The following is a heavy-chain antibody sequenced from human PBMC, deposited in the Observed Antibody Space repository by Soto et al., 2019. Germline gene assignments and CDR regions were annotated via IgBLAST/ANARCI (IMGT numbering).Heavy chain of an antibody. CDR3: ARHSRYCSSTSCYLPNWFDP. J-gene: IGHJ5*02. Sequence: SETLSLTCTVSGGSISSSSYYWSWIRQPPGKGLEWIGSIYYSGSTYYNPSLKSRVTISVDTSKNQFALKLSSVTAADTAVYYCARHSRYCSSTSCYLPNWFDPWGQGTLVTVSS. D-gene: IGHD2-2*01. CDR2: IYYSGST. CDR1: GGSISSSSYY. V-gene: IGHV4-39*01.